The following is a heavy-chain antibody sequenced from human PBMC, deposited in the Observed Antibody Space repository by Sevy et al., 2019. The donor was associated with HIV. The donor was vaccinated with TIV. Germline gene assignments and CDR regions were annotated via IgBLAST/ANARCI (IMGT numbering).Heavy chain of an antibody. CDR1: GGSITSLY. J-gene: IGHJ4*02. Sequence: SETLSLTCTVSGGSITSLYWNWIRQPPGKGLEWIANIYYNGHINYNPSLKSRVTLSFDTSNNQFSLRLSSVTAADTAMYYCAGENAWGRGYSWGQGTLVTVSS. D-gene: IGHD1-26*01. CDR3: AGENAWGRGYS. CDR2: IYYNGHI. V-gene: IGHV4-59*08.